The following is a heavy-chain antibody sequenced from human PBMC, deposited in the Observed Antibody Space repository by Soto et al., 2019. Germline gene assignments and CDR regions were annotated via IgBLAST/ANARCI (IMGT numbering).Heavy chain of an antibody. V-gene: IGHV3-23*01. CDR3: ACLAWFGDPVPPFDC. CDR2: ISSSGGST. CDR1: GFTFSSYA. D-gene: IGHD3-10*01. Sequence: GGSLRLSCAASGFTFSSYAMSWVRQAPGKGLEWVSGISSSGGSTNHADSVKGRFIISRDNSKNMVYLQMNSLRAEDTAVYYCACLAWFGDPVPPFDCWGQGIVVTVSS. J-gene: IGHJ4*02.